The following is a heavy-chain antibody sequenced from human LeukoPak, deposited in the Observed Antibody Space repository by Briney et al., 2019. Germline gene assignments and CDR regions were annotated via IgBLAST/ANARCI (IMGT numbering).Heavy chain of an antibody. Sequence: PSQTLSLTCTVSGGSISSGSYYWSWIRQPAGKGLEWIGRIYTSGSTNYNPSLKSRVTISVDTSKNQFSLKLSSVTAADTAVYYCARDHSSGPDAFDIWGQGTMVTVSS. CDR1: GGSISSGSYY. J-gene: IGHJ3*02. V-gene: IGHV4-61*02. CDR3: ARDHSSGPDAFDI. CDR2: IYTSGST. D-gene: IGHD6-19*01.